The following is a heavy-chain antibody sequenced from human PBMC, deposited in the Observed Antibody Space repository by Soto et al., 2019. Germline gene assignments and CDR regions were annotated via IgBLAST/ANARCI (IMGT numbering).Heavy chain of an antibody. CDR3: AEDGIRDTVPVSAFLLNRSSDL. CDR2: IWYDGSNK. D-gene: IGHD2-15*01. V-gene: IGHV3-33*06. J-gene: IGHJ2*01. Sequence: KGLEWVAVIWYDGSNKYYADSVKGRFTISRDNSKNTLYLQMNSLRAEDTVMFFCAEDGIRDTVPVSAFLLNRSSDL.